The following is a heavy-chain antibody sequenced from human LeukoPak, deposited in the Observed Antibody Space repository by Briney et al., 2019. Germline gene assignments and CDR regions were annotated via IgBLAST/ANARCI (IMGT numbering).Heavy chain of an antibody. CDR2: ISSSNTYI. Sequence: GGSLRPSCAASGFTFSSYSMNWVRQAPGKGLEWVSSISSSNTYIYYADSLKGRFTISRDNAKNSLFLQMNSLSAEDTAVYYCARAVDIVATMSDYWGQGTLVTVSS. V-gene: IGHV3-21*01. CDR1: GFTFSSYS. CDR3: ARAVDIVATMSDY. J-gene: IGHJ4*02. D-gene: IGHD5-12*01.